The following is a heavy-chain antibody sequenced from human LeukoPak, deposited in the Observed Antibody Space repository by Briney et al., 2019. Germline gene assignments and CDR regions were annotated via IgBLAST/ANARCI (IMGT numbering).Heavy chain of an antibody. Sequence: GGSLRLSCAASGFTFSSYAMSWVRQAPGKGLEWVSAISGSGGSTYYADSVKGRFTISRDNAKNSLYLQMNSLRAEDTAVYYCARVSGSYAVAFDIWGQGTMVTVSS. J-gene: IGHJ3*02. V-gene: IGHV3-23*01. CDR1: GFTFSSYA. CDR2: ISGSGGST. CDR3: ARVSGSYAVAFDI. D-gene: IGHD1-26*01.